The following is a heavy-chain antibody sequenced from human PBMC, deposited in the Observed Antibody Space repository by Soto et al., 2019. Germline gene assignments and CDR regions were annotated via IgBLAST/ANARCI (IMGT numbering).Heavy chain of an antibody. D-gene: IGHD3-10*01. CDR3: ARSQNHHSGSPPYSTWFGP. CDR2: IVCDHDR. J-gene: IGHJ5*02. CDR1: GFSLSTGAEG. V-gene: IGHV2-5*02. Sequence: QITLKESGPTLLRPTQTLTLTCTFSGFSLSTGAEGVGWIRQPPGKALEWLAIIVCDHDRFYNPSLKNRLTVTKDTSKNQVVLTMTSMDPVDTATYYCARSQNHHSGSPPYSTWFGPWGAGSLVIVSS.